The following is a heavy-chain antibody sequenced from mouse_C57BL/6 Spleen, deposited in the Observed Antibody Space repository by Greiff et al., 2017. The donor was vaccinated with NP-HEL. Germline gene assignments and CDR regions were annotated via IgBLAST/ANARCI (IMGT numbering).Heavy chain of an antibody. CDR2: INPNNGGT. D-gene: IGHD2-4*01. CDR1: GYTFTDYN. Sequence: EVQLQQSGPELVKPGASVKMSCKASGYTFTDYNMHWVKQSHGKSLEWIGYINPNNGGTSYNQNFKGKATLTVNKSSSTDYMELRSLTSEDSAVYYCARRNYDYDWDFEGWGTGTTVTVAS. J-gene: IGHJ1*03. CDR3: ARRNYDYDWDFEG. V-gene: IGHV1-22*01.